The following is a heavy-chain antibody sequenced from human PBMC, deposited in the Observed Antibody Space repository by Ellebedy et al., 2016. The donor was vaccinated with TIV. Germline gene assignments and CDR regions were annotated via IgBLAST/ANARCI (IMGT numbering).Heavy chain of an antibody. Sequence: SETLSLTCTVSGGSISSSSYYWGWIRQPPGKGLEWIGEINHSGSTNYNPSLKSRVTISVDTSKNQFSLKLSSVTAADTAVYYCARTTPPYSSGWSGRKFRYYFDYWGQGTLVTVSS. V-gene: IGHV4-39*07. D-gene: IGHD6-19*01. CDR3: ARTTPPYSSGWSGRKFRYYFDY. CDR2: INHSGST. J-gene: IGHJ4*02. CDR1: GGSISSSSYY.